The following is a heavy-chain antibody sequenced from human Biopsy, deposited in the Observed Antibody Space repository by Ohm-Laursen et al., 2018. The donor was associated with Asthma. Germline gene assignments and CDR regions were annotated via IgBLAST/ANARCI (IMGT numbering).Heavy chain of an antibody. CDR2: ISSDGHSK. D-gene: IGHD4-23*01. V-gene: IGHV3-30*03. CDR1: GFVFSQCG. CDR3: ARESGQDSGGTGAFDR. J-gene: IGHJ3*02. Sequence: SLRLSCAASGFVFSQCGMHWVRQAPGKGLEWVALISSDGHSKYYKDSVKGRFTISRDNSKLRLYLEINSLRVEDSAVYYCARESGQDSGGTGAFDRWGQGIMVAVSS.